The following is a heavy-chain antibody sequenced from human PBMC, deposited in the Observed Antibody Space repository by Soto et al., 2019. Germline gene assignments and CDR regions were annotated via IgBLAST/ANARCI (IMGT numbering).Heavy chain of an antibody. Sequence: PSETLSLTCTVSGGSISSYYWSWIRQPPGKGLEWIGYIYTSGSTNYNPSLKSRVTILVDPSKNQLSLKLRSATAADTAVYYCARPRVKSSGWYYLDFWGLGTLVTVSS. V-gene: IGHV4-4*08. CDR1: GGSISSYY. J-gene: IGHJ4*02. CDR3: ARPRVKSSGWYYLDF. CDR2: IYTSGST. D-gene: IGHD6-19*01.